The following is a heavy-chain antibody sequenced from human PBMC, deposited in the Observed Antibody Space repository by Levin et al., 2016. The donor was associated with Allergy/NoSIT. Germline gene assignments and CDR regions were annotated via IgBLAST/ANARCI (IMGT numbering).Heavy chain of an antibody. J-gene: IGHJ4*02. Sequence: GGSLRLSCAASGFTFSSYGMHWVRQAPGKGLEWVAVISYDGSNKYYADSVKGRFTISRDNSKNTLYLQMNSLRAEDTAVYYCAKEAAAAGTFAYWGQGTLVTVSS. V-gene: IGHV3-30*18. CDR1: GFTFSSYG. CDR2: ISYDGSNK. D-gene: IGHD6-13*01. CDR3: AKEAAAAGTFAY.